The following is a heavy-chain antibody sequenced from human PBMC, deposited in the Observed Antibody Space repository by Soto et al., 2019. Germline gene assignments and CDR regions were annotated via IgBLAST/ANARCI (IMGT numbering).Heavy chain of an antibody. J-gene: IGHJ4*02. Sequence: TGGSLRLSCAASGFTFDDYGMSWVRQAPGKGLEWVSGINWNGGSTGYADSVKGRFTISRDNAKNSLYLQMNSLRAEDTALYHCASTGYCSSTSCPHDYWGQGTLVTVSS. CDR1: GFTFDDYG. CDR2: INWNGGST. D-gene: IGHD2-2*01. CDR3: ASTGYCSSTSCPHDY. V-gene: IGHV3-20*01.